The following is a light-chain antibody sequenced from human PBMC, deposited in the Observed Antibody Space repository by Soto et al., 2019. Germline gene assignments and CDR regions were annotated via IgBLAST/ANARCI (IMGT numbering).Light chain of an antibody. CDR3: SSYRSSSTYVV. J-gene: IGLJ2*01. V-gene: IGLV2-14*01. CDR1: SSDVGGYNY. CDR2: DVS. Sequence: QSALTQPASVSWSPGQSITISCTGTSSDVGGYNYVSWYQQHPGKAPKLMIYDVSNRPSGVSNRFSGSKSGNTASLTISGLQAEDEADYYCSSYRSSSTYVVFGGGTKLTVL.